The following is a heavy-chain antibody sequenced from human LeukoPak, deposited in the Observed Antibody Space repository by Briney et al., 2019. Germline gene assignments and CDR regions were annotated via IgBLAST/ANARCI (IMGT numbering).Heavy chain of an antibody. CDR2: ISSSSSYI. D-gene: IGHD3-16*01. Sequence: PGGSLRLSCAASGFPFSGAAIHWVRQAPGKGLEWVSSISSSSSYIYYADSVKGRFTISRDNAKNSLYLQMNSLRAEDTAVYYCARDKSPVSPSTIGYWGQGTLVTVSS. CDR3: ARDKSPVSPSTIGY. CDR1: GFPFSGAA. J-gene: IGHJ4*02. V-gene: IGHV3-21*01.